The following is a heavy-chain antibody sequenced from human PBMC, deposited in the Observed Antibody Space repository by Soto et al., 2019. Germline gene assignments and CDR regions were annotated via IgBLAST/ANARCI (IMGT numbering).Heavy chain of an antibody. Sequence: GGSLRLSCATSGFTFSSYAMSWVRQAPGKGLEWVSAISGSGGSTYYADSVKGRFTISRDNSKNTLYLQMNSLRAEDTAVYYCAKDRVATINFDYWGQGTLVTVSS. D-gene: IGHD5-12*01. CDR3: AKDRVATINFDY. V-gene: IGHV3-23*01. CDR1: GFTFSSYA. J-gene: IGHJ4*02. CDR2: ISGSGGST.